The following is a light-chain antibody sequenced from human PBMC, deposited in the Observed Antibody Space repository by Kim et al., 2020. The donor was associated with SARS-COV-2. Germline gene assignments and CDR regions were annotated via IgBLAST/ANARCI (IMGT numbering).Light chain of an antibody. Sequence: LSASVGDRVTITCQASQDISNYLNWYQQKPGKAPKLLIYDASNLETGVPSRFSGSGSGTDFTFTISSLQPEDIATYYCQQYDNLPPFGGGTKVEI. V-gene: IGKV1-33*01. CDR2: DAS. CDR3: QQYDNLPP. J-gene: IGKJ4*01. CDR1: QDISNY.